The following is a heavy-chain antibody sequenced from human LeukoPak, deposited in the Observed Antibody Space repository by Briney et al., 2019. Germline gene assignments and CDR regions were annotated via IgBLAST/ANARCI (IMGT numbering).Heavy chain of an antibody. J-gene: IGHJ4*02. D-gene: IGHD6-13*01. CDR3: AKDVDSSSWLSE. V-gene: IGHV1-18*01. CDR1: GYTFSTYG. CDR2: ISPYNGNT. Sequence: ASVTVSCKASGYTFSTYGITWVRQAPGQGLEWMGWISPYNGNTKCAQKFQGRVTMTTDTSTSTAYMELRSLRSDDTAVYYCAKDVDSSSWLSEWGQGTLVAVSS.